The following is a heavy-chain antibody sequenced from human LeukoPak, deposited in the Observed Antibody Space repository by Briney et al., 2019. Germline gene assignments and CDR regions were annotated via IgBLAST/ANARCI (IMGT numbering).Heavy chain of an antibody. CDR3: ASYDSSGYYVQDAFDI. D-gene: IGHD3-22*01. J-gene: IGHJ3*02. CDR1: GFTFSSYW. CDR2: INSDGSST. V-gene: IGHV3-74*01. Sequence: GGSLRLSCAVSGFTFSSYWMSWVRQAPGKGLVWVSRINSDGSSTSYADSVKGRFTISRDNAKNTLYLQMNSLRAEDTAVYYCASYDSSGYYVQDAFDIWGQGTMVTVSS.